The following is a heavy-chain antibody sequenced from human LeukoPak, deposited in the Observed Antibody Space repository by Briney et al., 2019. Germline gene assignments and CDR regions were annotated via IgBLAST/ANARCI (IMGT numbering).Heavy chain of an antibody. D-gene: IGHD3-10*02. Sequence: PGGTLTLSCAASGFTFSDYAMHWLRQAPGKGLEGVAAISYDGSNKKSAESVKGRFTISRDNSKNTLYLQMNSLRAEDTAVYYCAELGITMIGGVWGKGTTVTISS. CDR2: ISYDGSNK. V-gene: IGHV3-30*04. CDR1: GFTFSDYA. CDR3: AELGITMIGGV. J-gene: IGHJ6*04.